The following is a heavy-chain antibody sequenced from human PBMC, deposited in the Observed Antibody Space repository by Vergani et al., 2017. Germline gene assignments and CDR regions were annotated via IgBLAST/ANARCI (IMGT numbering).Heavy chain of an antibody. D-gene: IGHD6-19*01. CDR2: ISSRSSYI. CDR1: GFTFSSYA. V-gene: IGHV3-21*01. CDR3: ARDILAVASGMDV. Sequence: EVQLLESGGGLVQPGGSLRLSCAASGFTFSSYAMSWVRQAPGKGLEWVSSISSRSSYIYYADSVKGRFTISRDNAKNSLYLQMNSLRAEDTAVYYCARDILAVASGMDVWGQGTTVTVSS. J-gene: IGHJ6*02.